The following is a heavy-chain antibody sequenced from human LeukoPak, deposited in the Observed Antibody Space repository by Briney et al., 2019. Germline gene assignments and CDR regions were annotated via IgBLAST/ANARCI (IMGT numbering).Heavy chain of an antibody. V-gene: IGHV3-7*03. J-gene: IGHJ4*02. Sequence: GGSLRLSCATSGFPFTNYWMTWVRQAPGKGLEWVANIKQDGSVKYYVDSVKGRFTISRDNAKSSLYLQMISLRAEDTAVYKCARIGYSSSSLDFWGRGTLVTVSS. D-gene: IGHD6-6*01. CDR2: IKQDGSVK. CDR3: ARIGYSSSSLDF. CDR1: GFPFTNYW.